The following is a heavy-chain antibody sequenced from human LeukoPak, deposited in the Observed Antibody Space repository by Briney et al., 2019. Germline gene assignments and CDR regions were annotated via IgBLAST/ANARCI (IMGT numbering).Heavy chain of an antibody. CDR1: GFTFSSYA. CDR3: ARDGVFGVVMYDY. CDR2: ISGSGGST. V-gene: IGHV3-23*01. Sequence: PGGSLRLSCAASGFTFSSYAMSWVRQAPGKGLEWVSAISGSGGSTYYADSVKGRFTISRDNAKNSLYLQMNSLRAEDTAVYYCARDGVFGVVMYDYWGQGTLVTVSS. J-gene: IGHJ4*02. D-gene: IGHD3-3*01.